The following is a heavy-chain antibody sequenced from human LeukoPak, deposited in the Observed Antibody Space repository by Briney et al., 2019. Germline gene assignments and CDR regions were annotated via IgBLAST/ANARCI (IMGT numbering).Heavy chain of an antibody. Sequence: GGSLRLSCAASGFTFSSYGMHWVRQAPGKGLEWVAVIWYDGSNKYYADSVKGRSTISRDNSKNTLYLKMNSLRAEDTAVYYCARVTGSGYQLPTYYYGMDVWGQGTTVTVSS. CDR1: GFTFSSYG. CDR2: IWYDGSNK. CDR3: ARVTGSGYQLPTYYYGMDV. J-gene: IGHJ6*02. D-gene: IGHD2-2*01. V-gene: IGHV3-33*01.